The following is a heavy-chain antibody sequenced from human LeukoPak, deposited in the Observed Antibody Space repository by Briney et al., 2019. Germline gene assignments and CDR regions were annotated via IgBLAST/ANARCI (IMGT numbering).Heavy chain of an antibody. Sequence: GGSLRLSCAASGLSFADSWMHWVRQAPGKGLEWVSAISGSGGSTYYADSVRGRFTISRDNSKNTLYLQMNSLRAEDTAVYYCAKNPSKYYCSSTSCYPYFQHWGQGTLVTVSS. J-gene: IGHJ1*01. V-gene: IGHV3-23*01. D-gene: IGHD2-2*01. CDR2: ISGSGGST. CDR3: AKNPSKYYCSSTSCYPYFQH. CDR1: GLSFADSW.